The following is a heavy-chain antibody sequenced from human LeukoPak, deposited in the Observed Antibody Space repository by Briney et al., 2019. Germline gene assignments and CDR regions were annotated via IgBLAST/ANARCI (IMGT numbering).Heavy chain of an antibody. CDR2: IYYSGST. J-gene: IGHJ6*03. CDR3: ARVAPADYYYYYYYMDV. Sequence: SETLSLTCTVSGGSISSGDYYWSWIRQPQGKGLEWYGYIYYSGSTYYNPSLKSRVTISADTSKNQFSLKLSSVTAADTAVYYCARVAPADYYYYYYYMDVWGKGTTVTVSS. CDR1: GGSISSGDYY. D-gene: IGHD6-13*01. V-gene: IGHV4-30-4*08.